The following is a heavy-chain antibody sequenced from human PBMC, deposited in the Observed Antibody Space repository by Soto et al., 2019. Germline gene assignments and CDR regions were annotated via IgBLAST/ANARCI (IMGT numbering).Heavy chain of an antibody. CDR3: ARAYYDSSGIYYHYAYYFDY. V-gene: IGHV4-31*03. Sequence: SETLSLSCTVSGGSISSGGYYWSWIRQHPGKGLEWIGYIYYSGSTYYNPSLKSRVTISVDTSKNQFSLKLSSVTAADTAVYYCARAYYDSSGIYYHYAYYFDYWGQGTLVTVSS. D-gene: IGHD3-22*01. J-gene: IGHJ4*02. CDR2: IYYSGST. CDR1: GGSISSGGYY.